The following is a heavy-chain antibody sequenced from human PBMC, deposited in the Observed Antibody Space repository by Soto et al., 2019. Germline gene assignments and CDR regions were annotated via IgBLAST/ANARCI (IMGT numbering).Heavy chain of an antibody. J-gene: IGHJ3*02. D-gene: IGHD2-15*01. CDR1: GFTFSSYS. CDR3: ARVSTRDIVVVVAAVGAFDI. Sequence: EVQLVKSGGGLVQPGGSLRLSCAASGFTFSSYSMNWVRQAPGKGLEWVSYISSSSSTIYYADSVKGRFTISRDNAKNSLYLQMNSLRAEDTAVYYCARVSTRDIVVVVAAVGAFDIWGQGTMVTVSS. CDR2: ISSSSSTI. V-gene: IGHV3-48*01.